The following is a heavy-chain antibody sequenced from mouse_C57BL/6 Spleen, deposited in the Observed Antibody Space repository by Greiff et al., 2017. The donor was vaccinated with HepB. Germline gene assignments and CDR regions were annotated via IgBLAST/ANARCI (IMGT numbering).Heavy chain of an antibody. D-gene: IGHD1-1*01. J-gene: IGHJ4*01. CDR1: GYTFTSYG. CDR2: IYPRSGNT. CDR3: ASLLRDGYAMDY. Sequence: QVQLQQSGAELARPGASVKLSCKASGYTFTSYGISWVKQRTGQGLEWIGEIYPRSGNTYYNEKFKGKATRTADKSSSTAYMELRSLTSEDSAVYFCASLLRDGYAMDYWGQGTSVTVSS. V-gene: IGHV1-81*01.